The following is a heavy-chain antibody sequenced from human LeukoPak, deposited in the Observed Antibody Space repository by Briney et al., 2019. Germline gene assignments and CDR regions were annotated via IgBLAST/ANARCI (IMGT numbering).Heavy chain of an antibody. CDR3: ARVRFSVAGDY. Sequence: SETLSLTCTVSGGSISSSSYYWGWIRQPPGKGLEWIGEINHSGSTNYNPSLKSRVTISVDTSKNQFSLKLSSVTAADTAVYYCARVRFSVAGDYWGQGTLVTVSS. CDR1: GGSISSSSYY. D-gene: IGHD6-19*01. V-gene: IGHV4-39*07. J-gene: IGHJ4*02. CDR2: INHSGST.